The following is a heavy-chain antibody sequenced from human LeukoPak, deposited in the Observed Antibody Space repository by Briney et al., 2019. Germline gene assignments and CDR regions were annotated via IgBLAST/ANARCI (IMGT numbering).Heavy chain of an antibody. Sequence: PGGSLRLSCAASGFTFSNYGMYWVRQAPGKGLEWMAVISYDGSNKYYADSVKGRFTISRDNAKNSLYLQMNSLRAEDTAVYYCAELGITMIGGVWGKGTTVTISS. J-gene: IGHJ6*04. CDR3: AELGITMIGGV. CDR2: ISYDGSNK. CDR1: GFTFSNYG. V-gene: IGHV3-30*18. D-gene: IGHD3-10*02.